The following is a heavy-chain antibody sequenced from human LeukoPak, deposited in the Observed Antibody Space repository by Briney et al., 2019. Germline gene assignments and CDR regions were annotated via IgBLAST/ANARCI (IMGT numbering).Heavy chain of an antibody. D-gene: IGHD6-13*01. CDR2: IYPGDSDT. CDR1: GFTLTIDW. J-gene: IGHJ4*02. CDR3: ARHNLGDSSSWYFDY. V-gene: IGHV5-51*01. Sequence: KIGESLKISCKGSGFTLTIDWIGWVRQMPGKGLEWMGIIYPGDSDTRYSPSFQGQVTISADKSISTAYLQWSSLKASDTAMYYCARHNLGDSSSWYFDYWGQGTLVTVSS.